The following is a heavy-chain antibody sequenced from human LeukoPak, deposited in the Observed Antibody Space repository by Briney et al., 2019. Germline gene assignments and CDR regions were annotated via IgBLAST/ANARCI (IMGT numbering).Heavy chain of an antibody. D-gene: IGHD6-19*01. CDR2: IHYSGST. Sequence: SETLSLTCTVSGGSISSYYWSWIRQAPGKGMEWIGYIHYSGSTKYNPSLKSRVTISVDTSKNQFSLRLSSVTAADTAVYYCARVDSSVCYAIFDYWGQGTLVTVSS. V-gene: IGHV4-59*01. CDR1: GGSISSYY. J-gene: IGHJ4*02. CDR3: ARVDSSVCYAIFDY.